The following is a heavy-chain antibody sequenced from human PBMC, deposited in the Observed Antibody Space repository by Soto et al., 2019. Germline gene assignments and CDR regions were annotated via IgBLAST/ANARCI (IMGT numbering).Heavy chain of an antibody. CDR2: ISYDGSNK. J-gene: IGHJ4*02. D-gene: IGHD4-17*01. CDR3: ARDPTTVTPFFDY. CDR1: GFTFSSYA. V-gene: IGHV3-30-3*01. Sequence: GSLRLSCAASGFTFSSYAMHWVRQAPGKGLEWVAVISYDGSNKYYADSVKGRFTISRDNSKNTLYLQMNSLRAEDTAVYYCARDPTTVTPFFDYWGQGTLVTVSS.